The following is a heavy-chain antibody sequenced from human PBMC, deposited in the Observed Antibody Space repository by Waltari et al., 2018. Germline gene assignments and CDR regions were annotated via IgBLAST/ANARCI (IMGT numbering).Heavy chain of an antibody. CDR3: ARDVEWLRFSYYYYYMDV. CDR1: GFTFSSYW. CDR2: IKQDGSEK. D-gene: IGHD5-12*01. J-gene: IGHJ6*03. Sequence: EVQLVESGGGLVQPGGSLRLSCAASGFTFSSYWMSWVRQAPGKGMEWVSNIKQDGSEKYYVDSVKGRVTIARDNAKNSLYLQMNSLRAEETAVYYCARDVEWLRFSYYYYYMDVWGKGTTVTVSS. V-gene: IGHV3-7*01.